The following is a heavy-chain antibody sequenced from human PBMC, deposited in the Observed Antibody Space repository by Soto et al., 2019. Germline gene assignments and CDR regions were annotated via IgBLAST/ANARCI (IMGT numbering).Heavy chain of an antibody. J-gene: IGHJ4*02. V-gene: IGHV3-30*18. CDR2: ISYDESNK. CDR3: AKLRLATYDFWGGCDS. D-gene: IGHD3-3*01. Sequence: QVQLVESGGGVVQPGRSLKLSCLASGFTFNDYAMHWVRQAPGKGLEWVALISYDESNKDYADSVKGRFTISRDNSKNALYLQINSLRGEDTAVYYCAKLRLATYDFWGGCDSWGQGTLVTVSS. CDR1: GFTFNDYA.